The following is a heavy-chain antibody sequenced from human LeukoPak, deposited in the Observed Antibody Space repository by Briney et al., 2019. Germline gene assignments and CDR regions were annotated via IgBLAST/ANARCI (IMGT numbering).Heavy chain of an antibody. CDR1: GYTFTSYA. Sequence: ASVKVSCKASGYTFTSYAMHWVRQAPGQRLEWMGWINAGNGNTKYSQEFQGRVTITRDTSASTAYMELSSLRSEDMAVYYCARGHQLSRQWPGWYFDYWGQGTLVTVSS. CDR3: ARGHQLSRQWPGWYFDY. D-gene: IGHD6-19*01. V-gene: IGHV1-3*03. CDR2: INAGNGNT. J-gene: IGHJ4*02.